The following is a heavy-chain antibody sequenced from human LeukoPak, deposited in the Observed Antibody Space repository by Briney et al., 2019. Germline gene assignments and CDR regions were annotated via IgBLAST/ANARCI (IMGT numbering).Heavy chain of an antibody. V-gene: IGHV3-23*01. D-gene: IGHD4-23*01. CDR1: GFTFTTYS. J-gene: IGHJ4*02. CDR2: ISNSGGST. CDR3: AKIGFPTTVLTPGTVW. Sequence: GGSLRLSCAASGFTFTTYSLTWVRQAPGKGLEWVSAISNSGGSTHYADSVKGRFTISRDNSKSTLYLQMSSLRAEDTAVYYCAKIGFPTTVLTPGTVWWGQGTLVTVSS.